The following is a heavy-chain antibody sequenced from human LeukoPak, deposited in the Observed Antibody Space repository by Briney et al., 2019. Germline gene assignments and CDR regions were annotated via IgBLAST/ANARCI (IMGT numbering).Heavy chain of an antibody. D-gene: IGHD6-19*01. V-gene: IGHV3-23*01. CDR3: AKEEGYSSGWYPGYYFDY. J-gene: IGHJ4*02. Sequence: GGSLRLSCAASGFTFSSYAISWVRQAPGKGLEWVSAISGSGGSTYYADSVKGRFTISRDNSKNTLYLQMNSLRAEDTAVYYCAKEEGYSSGWYPGYYFDYWGQGTLVTVSS. CDR1: GFTFSSYA. CDR2: ISGSGGST.